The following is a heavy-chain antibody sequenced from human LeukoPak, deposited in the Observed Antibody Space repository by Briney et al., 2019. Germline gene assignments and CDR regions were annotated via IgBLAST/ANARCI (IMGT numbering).Heavy chain of an antibody. V-gene: IGHV4-34*01. CDR3: ARSARGYYSHFDY. Sequence: SETLSLTCAVYGGSFSGYYWSWVRQPPGKGLEWIGEINHSGSTNYNPSLKSRVTISVDTSKNQFSPKLSSVTAADTAVYYCARSARGYYSHFDYWGQGTLVTVSS. J-gene: IGHJ4*02. CDR2: INHSGST. D-gene: IGHD3-22*01. CDR1: GGSFSGYY.